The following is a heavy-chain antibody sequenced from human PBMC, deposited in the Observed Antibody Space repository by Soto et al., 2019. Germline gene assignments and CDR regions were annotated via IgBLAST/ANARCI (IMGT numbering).Heavy chain of an antibody. V-gene: IGHV4-30-2*01. D-gene: IGHD1-26*01. CDR3: ARGGGSDSFDY. CDR1: VASSTFGGYS. Sequence: SLSLNCTVSVASSTFGGYSWSWILQTPGKGLEWIGYINHLETTFYNPSFESRLTLSIDRAKNQFSLKLHSMSAADRAVYFCARGGGSDSFDYWGQGILVTVSS. J-gene: IGHJ4*02. CDR2: INHLETT.